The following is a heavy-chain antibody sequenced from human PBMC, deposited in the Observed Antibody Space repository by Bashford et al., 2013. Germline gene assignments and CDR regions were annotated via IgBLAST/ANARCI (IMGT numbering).Heavy chain of an antibody. CDR1: GFIFRNAW. V-gene: IGHV3-73*01. CDR2: IRSKANNYAT. D-gene: IGHD6-6*01. J-gene: IGHJ5*02. Sequence: GSLRLSCVASGFIFRNAWMSWVRQASGKGLEWVGRIRSKANNYATAYAASVKGRFTISRDDSKNTAYLQMNSLRVEDTAIYYCAKDQRSTRPIVAPPYNWFDPWGQGTLVTVSS. CDR3: AKDQRSTRPIVAPPYNWFDP.